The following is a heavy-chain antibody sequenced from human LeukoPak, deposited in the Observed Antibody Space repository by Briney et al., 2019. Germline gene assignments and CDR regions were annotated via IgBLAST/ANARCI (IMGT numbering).Heavy chain of an antibody. CDR1: GFTFSNAW. CDR2: ISYDGSNK. J-gene: IGHJ4*02. V-gene: IGHV3-30*18. CDR3: AKVGSGSYYYFDY. Sequence: GGSLRLSCAASGFTFSNAWMSWVRQAPGKGLEWVAVISYDGSNKYYADSVKGRFTISRDNSKNTLYLQMNSLRAEDTAVYYCAKVGSGSYYYFDYWGQGTLVTVSS. D-gene: IGHD1-26*01.